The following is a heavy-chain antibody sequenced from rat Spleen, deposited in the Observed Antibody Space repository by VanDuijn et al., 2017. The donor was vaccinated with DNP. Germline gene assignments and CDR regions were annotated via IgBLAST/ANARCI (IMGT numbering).Heavy chain of an antibody. Sequence: EVQLVESGGGLVQPGRSLKLSCAASGFSFSDYYMAWVRQAPKRGLEWVASINYEGGNTYYGDSVKGRFTFSRDNAKSTLYLQMNGLRSEDTATYYCARHYNNYWYFDFWGPGTMVTVSS. CDR2: INYEGGNT. V-gene: IGHV5-22*01. CDR1: GFSFSDYY. CDR3: ARHYNNYWYFDF. J-gene: IGHJ1*01. D-gene: IGHD1-10*01.